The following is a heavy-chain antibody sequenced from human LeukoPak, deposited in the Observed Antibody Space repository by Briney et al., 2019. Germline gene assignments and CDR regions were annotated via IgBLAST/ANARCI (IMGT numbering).Heavy chain of an antibody. D-gene: IGHD6-19*01. CDR3: ATDHGIAVAGGSWFDH. V-gene: IGHV1-24*01. CDR1: GYTLTELS. J-gene: IGHJ5*02. CDR2: VDPEDGET. Sequence: ASVTLSFTVSGYTLTELSMHWVRHAPGKGHEWMGVVDPEDGETIYAQKFQGRVTMTEDTSTDTAYMELSSLRSEDAAVYYCATDHGIAVAGGSWFDHWGQGTLVTV.